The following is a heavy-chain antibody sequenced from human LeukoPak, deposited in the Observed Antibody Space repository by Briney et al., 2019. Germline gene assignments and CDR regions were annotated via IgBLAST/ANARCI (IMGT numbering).Heavy chain of an antibody. CDR1: GYTFTSYG. CDR3: ARVWTIVVVPAGWFDP. Sequence: ASVKVSCKASGYTFTSYGISWVRQAPGQGLDGMGWISAYNGNTNYAQKLQGGVTMTTDTSTSTAYMELRSLRSDDTAVYYCARVWTIVVVPAGWFDPWGQGTLVTVSS. D-gene: IGHD2-2*01. V-gene: IGHV1-18*01. CDR2: ISAYNGNT. J-gene: IGHJ5*02.